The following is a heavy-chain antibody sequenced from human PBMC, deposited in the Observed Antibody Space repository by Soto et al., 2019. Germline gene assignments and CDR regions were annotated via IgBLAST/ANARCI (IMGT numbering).Heavy chain of an antibody. J-gene: IGHJ6*02. CDR1: GFTFSSYG. Sequence: GGSLRLSCAASGFTFSSYGMHWVRQAPGKGLEWVAVIWYDGSNKYYADSVKGRFTISRGNSKNTLYLQMKSLRAEDTAVYYSASDLDGSTNAVCYQSYGMDVWGHGITVTLSS. D-gene: IGHD2-8*01. CDR3: ASDLDGSTNAVCYQSYGMDV. CDR2: IWYDGSNK. V-gene: IGHV3-33*01.